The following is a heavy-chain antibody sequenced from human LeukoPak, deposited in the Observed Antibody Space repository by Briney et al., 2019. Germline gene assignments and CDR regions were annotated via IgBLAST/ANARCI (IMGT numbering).Heavy chain of an antibody. CDR2: ISSSSSYI. J-gene: IGHJ4*02. CDR3: ARDGVTGPSYYFDY. V-gene: IGHV3-21*01. CDR1: GFTFSSYS. Sequence: GGSLRLSCAASGFTFSSYSMNWVRQAPGKGLEWVSSISSSSSYIYYADSVKGRFTISRDNAKNSLYLQMNSLRAGDTAVYYCARDGVTGPSYYFDYWGQGTLVTVSS. D-gene: IGHD7-27*01.